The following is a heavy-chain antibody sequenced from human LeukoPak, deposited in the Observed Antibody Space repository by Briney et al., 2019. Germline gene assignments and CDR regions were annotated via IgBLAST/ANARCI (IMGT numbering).Heavy chain of an antibody. D-gene: IGHD1-1*01. CDR3: AGDHDGADY. CDR1: GYTFTGYY. V-gene: IGHV1-2*02. Sequence: ASVKVSCKASGYTFTGYYMHWVRQAPGQGLEWMGWINPKSGGTNYAQKFQGRVTMTRDTSISTVYMELSRLRSDDTAVYYCAGDHDGADYWGQGTLVTVSS. J-gene: IGHJ4*02. CDR2: INPKSGGT.